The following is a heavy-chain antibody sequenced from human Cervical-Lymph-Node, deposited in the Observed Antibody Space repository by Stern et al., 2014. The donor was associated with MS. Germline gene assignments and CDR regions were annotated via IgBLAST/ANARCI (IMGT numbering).Heavy chain of an antibody. D-gene: IGHD3-16*01. V-gene: IGHV1-18*01. CDR3: ARGWGDPRH. CDR1: GYTFSSFA. Sequence: QDQLVQSGAEVKKPGASVNVSCKASGYTFSSFAITWVRQAPGQGLEWMGTITVYNGNTNYAQRVQDRVTMTTDTSTNTAYMEVRTRRSDDTPVYYCARGWGDPRHWGQGTLVTVSS. CDR2: ITVYNGNT. J-gene: IGHJ4*02.